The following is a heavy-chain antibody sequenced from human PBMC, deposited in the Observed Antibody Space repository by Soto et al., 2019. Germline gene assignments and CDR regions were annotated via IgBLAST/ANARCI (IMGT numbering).Heavy chain of an antibody. CDR1: GGSISSSSYY. Sequence: SETLSLTCTVSGGSISSSSYYWGWIRQPPGKGLEWIGSIYYSGSTYYNPSLKSRVTISVDTSKNQFSLKLSSVTAADTAVYYCARVGLGPYYYSSYYMDVWGKGTTVTVSS. V-gene: IGHV4-39*01. CDR2: IYYSGST. J-gene: IGHJ6*03. CDR3: ARVGLGPYYYSSYYMDV. D-gene: IGHD2-2*03.